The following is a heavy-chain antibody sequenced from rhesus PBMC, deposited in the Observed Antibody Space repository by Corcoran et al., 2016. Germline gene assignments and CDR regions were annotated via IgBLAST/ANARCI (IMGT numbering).Heavy chain of an antibody. CDR1: GFTFSSYG. CDR2: ISNGCGST. CDR3: AKDRDSFDF. V-gene: IGHV3S5*01. Sequence: EVQLVESGGGLVQPGGSLRLSCAASGFTFSSYGMSWVRQAPGKWLEWVSYISNGCGSTYYADSVMGAFTISRDNSKNTLALQMNSLRAEDTAVEYCAKDRDSFDFWGQGLRVTVSS. J-gene: IGHJ3*01.